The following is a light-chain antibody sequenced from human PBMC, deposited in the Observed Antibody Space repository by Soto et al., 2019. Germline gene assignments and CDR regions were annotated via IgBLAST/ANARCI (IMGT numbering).Light chain of an antibody. Sequence: DIQMTQSPSSLSASVGDRVTITCRASQHISDYINWYQQKPGKSPKLLIYAHSNLQSGVPSRFTGSRSGTAFTLTITSLQVEDFATYYCQQSYSAPQTFGQGTKVDIK. CDR3: QQSYSAPQT. J-gene: IGKJ1*01. CDR2: AHS. CDR1: QHISDY. V-gene: IGKV1-39*01.